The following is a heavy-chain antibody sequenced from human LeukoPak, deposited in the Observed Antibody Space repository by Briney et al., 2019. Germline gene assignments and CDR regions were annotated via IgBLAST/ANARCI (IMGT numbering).Heavy chain of an antibody. D-gene: IGHD2-15*01. V-gene: IGHV3-74*01. Sequence: GGSLRLSCAASGFTFSSYWMHWVRQGPGKGLVWVSRINTDGSSTSHADSVKGRFTISRDNTKNMVYLQMNSLRAEDTAVYYCARGPRGSSNWFDPWGQGTLVIVSS. J-gene: IGHJ5*02. CDR1: GFTFSSYW. CDR3: ARGPRGSSNWFDP. CDR2: INTDGSST.